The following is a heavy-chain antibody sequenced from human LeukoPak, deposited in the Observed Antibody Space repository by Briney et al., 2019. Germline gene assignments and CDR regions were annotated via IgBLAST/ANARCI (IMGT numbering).Heavy chain of an antibody. J-gene: IGHJ4*02. CDR3: AREGYGDYADY. D-gene: IGHD4-17*01. CDR1: GGSISSYY. Sequence: SETLSLTCTVSGGSISSYYWSWIRQPPGKGLEWIGYIYYSGSTNYNPSLKSRVTISVDTSKNQFSLKLSSVTAADTAVYYCAREGYGDYADYWGQGTLVTVSS. CDR2: IYYSGST. V-gene: IGHV4-59*01.